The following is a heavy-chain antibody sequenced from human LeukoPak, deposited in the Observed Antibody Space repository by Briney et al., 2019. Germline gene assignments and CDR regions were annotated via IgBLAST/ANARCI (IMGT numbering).Heavy chain of an antibody. CDR2: IYYSGST. CDR3: ARSGGWYYYDSSGYPALDP. V-gene: IGHV4-39*07. Sequence: PSETLSLTCTVSGGSISSSSYYWGWIRQPPGKGLEWIGSIYYSGSTYYNPSLKSRVTISVDTSKNQFSLKLSSVTAADTAVYYCARSGGWYYYDSSGYPALDPWGQGTLVTVSS. CDR1: GGSISSSSYY. J-gene: IGHJ5*02. D-gene: IGHD3-22*01.